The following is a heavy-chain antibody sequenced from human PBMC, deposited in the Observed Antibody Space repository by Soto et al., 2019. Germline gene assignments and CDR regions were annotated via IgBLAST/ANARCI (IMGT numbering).Heavy chain of an antibody. J-gene: IGHJ4*02. Sequence: PGGPLRLSGARSGFTFSSYGMHWFRQAPGKGLEWVAVIWYDGSNKYYADSVKGRFTISRDNSKNTLYLQMNSLRAEDTAVYYCVRYGGWYYFDYWGQGTQVTVSS. V-gene: IGHV3-33*01. D-gene: IGHD6-19*01. CDR2: IWYDGSNK. CDR1: GFTFSSYG. CDR3: VRYGGWYYFDY.